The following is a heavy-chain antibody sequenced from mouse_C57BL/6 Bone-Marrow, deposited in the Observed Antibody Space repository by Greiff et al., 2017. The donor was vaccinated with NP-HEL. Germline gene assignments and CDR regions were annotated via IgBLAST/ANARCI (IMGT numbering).Heavy chain of an antibody. Sequence: VQLQESGAELVKPGASVKISCKASGYTFTTYPIEWMKQNHGKSLEWIGNFHPYNDDTKYNEKFKGKATLTVEKSSSTVYLELSRLTSDDSAVYYCARRNYSNRGGYFDDWGTGTTVTVSS. D-gene: IGHD2-5*01. CDR1: GYTFTTYP. CDR2: FHPYNDDT. V-gene: IGHV1-47*01. CDR3: ARRNYSNRGGYFDD. J-gene: IGHJ1*03.